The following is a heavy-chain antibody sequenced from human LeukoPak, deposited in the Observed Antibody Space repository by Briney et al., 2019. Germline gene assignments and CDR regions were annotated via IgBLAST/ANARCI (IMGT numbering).Heavy chain of an antibody. CDR3: ARAAQSDYYYDSSGYYFFDY. V-gene: IGHV3-48*03. J-gene: IGHJ4*02. CDR2: ISSSGSTI. CDR1: GFTFSSYE. Sequence: GGSLRLSCAASGFTFSSYEMNWVRQAPGKGLEWVSYISSSGSTIYYADSVKGRFTISRDNAKNSLYLQMNSLRAEDTAVYYCARAAQSDYYYDSSGYYFFDYWGQGTLVTVSS. D-gene: IGHD3-22*01.